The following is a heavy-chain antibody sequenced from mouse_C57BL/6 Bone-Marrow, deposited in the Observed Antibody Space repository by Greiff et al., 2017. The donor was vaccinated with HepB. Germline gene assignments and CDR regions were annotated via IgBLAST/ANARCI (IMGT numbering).Heavy chain of an antibody. J-gene: IGHJ2*01. Sequence: EVNVVESGGGLVKPEGSLKLSCAASGFTFSSYAMSWVRQTPEKRLEWVATINSGGSYTYYPDSVKGRFTISRDNAKNTLYLQMSSLRSEDTAMYYCARAARALFDYWGQGTTLTVSS. D-gene: IGHD3-1*01. CDR1: GFTFSSYA. V-gene: IGHV5-9-3*01. CDR2: INSGGSYT. CDR3: ARAARALFDY.